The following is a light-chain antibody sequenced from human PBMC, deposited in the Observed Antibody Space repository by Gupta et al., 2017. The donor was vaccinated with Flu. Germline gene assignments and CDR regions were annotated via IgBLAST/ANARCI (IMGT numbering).Light chain of an antibody. J-gene: IGLJ1*01. V-gene: IGLV2-23*01. CDR2: ESS. Sequence: SITISCTGSSSDVGRYNLVSWYQQHPDKVPKLLIYESSKWPSGVSNRFSGSKSGNTAALTISELQPEDEAVYYCCSYAGSSGHVFGSGTEVTVL. CDR1: SSDVGRYNL. CDR3: CSYAGSSGHV.